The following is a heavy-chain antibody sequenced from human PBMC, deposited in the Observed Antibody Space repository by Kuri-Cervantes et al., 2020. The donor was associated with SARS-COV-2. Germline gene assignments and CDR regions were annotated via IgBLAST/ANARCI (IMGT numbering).Heavy chain of an antibody. V-gene: IGHV4-38-2*02. CDR3: ARHGGYALFDY. J-gene: IGHJ4*02. Sequence: SETLSLTCTVSGYSISSGYYWGWIRQPPGKGLEWIGSIYHSGSTYYNPSLKSRVTISVDTSKNQFSLKLSSVTAADTAVYYCARHGGYALFDYWGQGTLVTVSS. CDR2: IYHSGST. CDR1: GYSISSGYY. D-gene: IGHD5-12*01.